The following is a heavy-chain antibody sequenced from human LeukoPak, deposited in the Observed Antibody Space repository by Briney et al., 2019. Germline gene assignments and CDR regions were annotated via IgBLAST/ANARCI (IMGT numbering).Heavy chain of an antibody. D-gene: IGHD1-26*01. CDR1: GFTFSSYN. CDR2: ISGSSSYI. V-gene: IGHV3-21*01. J-gene: IGHJ4*02. Sequence: GGSLRPSCAASGFTFSSYNMNWVRQAPGKGLEWVSSISGSSSYIYYADSAKGRSSISRDNAKNSLYLQMNSLRAEDTAVYYCARAATVGTTRPGTHFDYWGQGTLVTVSS. CDR3: ARAATVGTTRPGTHFDY.